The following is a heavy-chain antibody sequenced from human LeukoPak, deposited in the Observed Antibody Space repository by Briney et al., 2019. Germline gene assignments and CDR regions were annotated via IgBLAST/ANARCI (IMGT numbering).Heavy chain of an antibody. J-gene: IGHJ4*02. V-gene: IGHV3-30-3*01. Sequence: GGSLSPSFGPSGLTSGGYAMNWAPQAQAKGLEWVEVISNDGSNKYYADSVKGRFILSRDNFKKTLYLQMNSLRAEDTAIYYCARDPSHIVVVTAVMDYWGQGTLVTVSS. CDR3: ARDPSHIVVVTAVMDY. D-gene: IGHD2-21*02. CDR2: ISNDGSNK. CDR1: GLTSGGYA.